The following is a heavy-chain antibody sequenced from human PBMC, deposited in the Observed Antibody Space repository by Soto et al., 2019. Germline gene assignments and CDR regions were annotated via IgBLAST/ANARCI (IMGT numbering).Heavy chain of an antibody. J-gene: IGHJ5*02. CDR1: GFTFSTYS. Sequence: PGGSLRLSCVASGFTFSTYSMNWARQAPGKGLEWIAYITGSGSPTFYADSVKGRFTISRDNAKNSLYLQMNSLRDEDTSVYYCARDNGIEGSFDPWGQGXLVTVYS. V-gene: IGHV3-48*02. CDR3: ARDNGIEGSFDP. CDR2: ITGSGSPT.